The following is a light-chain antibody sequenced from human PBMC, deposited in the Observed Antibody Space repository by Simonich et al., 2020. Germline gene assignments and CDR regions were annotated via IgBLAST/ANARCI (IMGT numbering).Light chain of an antibody. V-gene: IGLV2-14*01. CDR1: SSDVGGYNY. CDR3: AAWDDSLNGWV. Sequence: QSALTQPASVSGSPAQSITISCTGTSSDVGGYNYVSWYQQHPGTAPKHMIYDVSQRPSGVPDRFSGSKSGTSAALAISGLQSEDEADYYCAAWDDSLNGWVFGGGTKLTVL. J-gene: IGLJ3*02. CDR2: DVS.